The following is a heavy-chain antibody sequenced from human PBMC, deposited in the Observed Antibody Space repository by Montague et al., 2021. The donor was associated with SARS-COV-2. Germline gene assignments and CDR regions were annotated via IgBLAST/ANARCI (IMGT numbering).Heavy chain of an antibody. CDR1: GGSFSGYY. CDR2: INHSGST. Sequence: SETLSLTCAVYGGSFSGYYWSWIRQPPGKGLEWIGEINHSGSTNXNPSLQSRVTISVDTSKNQFSLKLSSVTAADTAVYYSARGSRQWLVRPPHYYYFDYWGQGTLVTVSS. V-gene: IGHV4-34*01. CDR3: ARGSRQWLVRPPHYYYFDY. D-gene: IGHD6-19*01. J-gene: IGHJ4*02.